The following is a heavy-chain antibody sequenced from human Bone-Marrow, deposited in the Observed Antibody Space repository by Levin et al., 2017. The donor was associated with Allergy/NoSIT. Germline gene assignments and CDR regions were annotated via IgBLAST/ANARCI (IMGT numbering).Heavy chain of an antibody. Sequence: SCAASGFTFSAYAMKRIRQAPGKGLEWVSMISDSGATTRYADSLKGRFTISRDNSKNTVFLQMNSLRAEDTAIYYCATHWGKVRGGDSWGQGTLVTVSS. D-gene: IGHD3-10*01. CDR1: GFTFSAYA. J-gene: IGHJ4*02. V-gene: IGHV3-23*01. CDR2: ISDSGATT. CDR3: ATHWGKVRGGDS.